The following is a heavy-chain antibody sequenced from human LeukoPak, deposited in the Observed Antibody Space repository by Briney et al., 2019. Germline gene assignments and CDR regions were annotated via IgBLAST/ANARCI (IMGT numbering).Heavy chain of an antibody. CDR2: INTDGSST. V-gene: IGHV3-74*01. CDR1: GFRFSSYA. D-gene: IGHD5-24*01. CDR3: ARYWVEMATDYFDL. J-gene: IGHJ2*01. Sequence: GGSLRLACAASGFRFSSYAMSWVRQAPGKGLEWVSRINTDGSSTSYADSVKGRFTISRDNAKNTLYLQMNSLRAEDTAVYYCARYWVEMATDYFDLWGRGTLVTVSS.